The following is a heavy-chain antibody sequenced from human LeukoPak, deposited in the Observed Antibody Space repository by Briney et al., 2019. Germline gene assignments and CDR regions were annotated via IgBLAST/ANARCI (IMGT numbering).Heavy chain of an antibody. V-gene: IGHV4-59*01. CDR1: GGSISSYY. CDR3: ARNPSSAAAGAPPP. CDR2: IYYSGST. Sequence: SETLSLTCTVSGGSISSYYWSWIRQPPGKGLEWIGYIYYSGSTNYNPSLKSRVTISVDTSKNQFSLKLSSVTAVDTAVYYCARNPSSAAAGAPPPWGQGTLVTVSS. J-gene: IGHJ5*02. D-gene: IGHD6-13*01.